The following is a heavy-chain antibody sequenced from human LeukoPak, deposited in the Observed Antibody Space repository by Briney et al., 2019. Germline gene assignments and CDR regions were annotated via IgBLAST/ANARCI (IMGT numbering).Heavy chain of an antibody. V-gene: IGHV3-23*01. D-gene: IGHD6-19*01. Sequence: GGSLRLSCAASGFTFSSYAMSWVRQAPGKALEWVSAISGSGGSTYYADSVKGRFTISRDNSKNTLYLQMNSLRAEDTAVYYCARYSSGWYVDYWGQGILVTVSS. CDR2: ISGSGGST. CDR3: ARYSSGWYVDY. J-gene: IGHJ4*02. CDR1: GFTFSSYA.